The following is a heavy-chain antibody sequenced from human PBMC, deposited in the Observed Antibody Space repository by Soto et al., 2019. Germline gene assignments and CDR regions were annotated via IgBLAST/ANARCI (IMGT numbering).Heavy chain of an antibody. CDR1: GDSVSSKSAA. J-gene: IGHJ5*01. D-gene: IGHD1-26*01. CDR3: TRALSGSYDS. Sequence: SQTISLTCAISGDSVSSKSAAWNWIRQSPSRGLEWLGRTYYRSKWSTDYAVSVKSRITINSDTSKNQFSLHLNSVTPEDTAVYYCTRALSGSYDSWGQGTLVTVSS. CDR2: TYYRSKWST. V-gene: IGHV6-1*01.